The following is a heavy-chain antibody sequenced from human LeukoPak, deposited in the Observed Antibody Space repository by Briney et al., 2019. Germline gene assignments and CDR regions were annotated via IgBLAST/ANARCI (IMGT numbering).Heavy chain of an antibody. Sequence: KPSETLSLTCSVSGGSISNYYWSWIRQPPGMGLEWIGNIYYSGSTDYNPSLKSPVTMSVDTSKNQFSLKMSSVTAADTAVYYCARGSSVWTGYYYYYGMDVWGLGTTVTVSS. J-gene: IGHJ6*02. CDR3: ARGSSVWTGYYYYYGMDV. CDR2: IYYSGST. D-gene: IGHD1-1*01. V-gene: IGHV4-59*01. CDR1: GGSISNYY.